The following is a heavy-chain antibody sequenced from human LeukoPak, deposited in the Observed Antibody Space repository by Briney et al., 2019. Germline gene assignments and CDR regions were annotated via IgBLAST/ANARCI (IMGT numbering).Heavy chain of an antibody. J-gene: IGHJ4*02. CDR2: IYYNGFT. CDR3: ARHYDFWSGSAEFDC. CDR1: GGSISSSNYY. D-gene: IGHD3-3*01. Sequence: PSETLSLTCTVSGGSISSSNYYCGWVRQPPGKGLEWIGSIYYNGFTYSNPSLKSRVTISVDTSKNQFSLELRSVTAADTAIYYCARHYDFWSGSAEFDCWGQGTLVTVSS. V-gene: IGHV4-39*01.